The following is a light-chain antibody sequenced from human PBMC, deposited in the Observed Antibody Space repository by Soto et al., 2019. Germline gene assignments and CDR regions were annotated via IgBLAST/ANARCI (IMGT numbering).Light chain of an antibody. CDR2: EVN. V-gene: IGLV2-14*01. CDR1: SSDIGVYNY. Sequence: QSALTQPASVSGSPGQSITFSCTGTSSDIGVYNYVSWYQQHPGKAPKLMIYEVNNRPSGVSNRFSGSKSGNTAFLTISGLQAEDEADYYCSSYTTSNTYVFGTGTKVTVL. CDR3: SSYTTSNTYV. J-gene: IGLJ1*01.